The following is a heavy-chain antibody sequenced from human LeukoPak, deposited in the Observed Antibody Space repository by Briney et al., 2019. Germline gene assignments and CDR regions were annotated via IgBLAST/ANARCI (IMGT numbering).Heavy chain of an antibody. CDR3: ACRDGTE. V-gene: IGHV4-59*08. D-gene: IGHD5-24*01. CDR1: GASISSHY. CDR2: IYYSGST. J-gene: IGHJ4*02. Sequence: PSETLSLTCTVSGASISSHYWTWIRQPPGKGPQWIGHIYYSGSTNYNPSLKSRVTISVDMSKNQFSLKLSSVTAADTAVYYCACRDGTEWGQGTLVTVSS.